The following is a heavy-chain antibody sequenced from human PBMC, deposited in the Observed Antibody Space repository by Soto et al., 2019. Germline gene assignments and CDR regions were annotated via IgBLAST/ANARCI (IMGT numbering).Heavy chain of an antibody. CDR3: AKGLEVAATPGSDF. D-gene: IGHD2-15*01. CDR2: ISGSGAST. Sequence: LRLSFAASGFTFSSYAMSWVRQAPGKGLEWVSAISGSGASTYYAASVKGRFTISRDNSRNTLYLQMNSLRAEDTAVYYCAKGLEVAATPGSDFWGQGALVTVSS. CDR1: GFTFSSYA. J-gene: IGHJ4*02. V-gene: IGHV3-23*01.